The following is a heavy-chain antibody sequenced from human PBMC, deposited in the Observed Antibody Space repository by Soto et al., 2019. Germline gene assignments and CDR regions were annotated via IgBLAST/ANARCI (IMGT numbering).Heavy chain of an antibody. CDR3: AREAAGILNWFDP. V-gene: IGHV4-31*03. D-gene: IGHD6-25*01. CDR1: GGSISSGGYY. J-gene: IGHJ5*02. Sequence: QVQLQESGPGLVKPSQTLSLTCTVSGGSISSGGYYWSWIRQHPGKGLEWIGYIYYSGSTYYNPSLMSRVTIPVDTSKNQFSLKLSSVTAADTAVYYCAREAAGILNWFDPWGQGTLVTVSS. CDR2: IYYSGST.